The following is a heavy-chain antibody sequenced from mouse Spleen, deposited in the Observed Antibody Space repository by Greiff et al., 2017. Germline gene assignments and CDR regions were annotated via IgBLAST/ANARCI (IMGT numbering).Heavy chain of an antibody. Sequence: VQLQQSGAELVRPGTSVKVSCKASGYAFTNYLIEWVKQRPGQGLEWIGVINPGSGGTNYNEKFKGKATLTADKSSSTAYMQLSSLTSEDSAVYFCAREIDGYWFAYWGQGTLVTVSA. CDR3: AREIDGYWFAY. CDR2: INPGSGGT. CDR1: GYAFTNYL. D-gene: IGHD2-3*01. J-gene: IGHJ3*01. V-gene: IGHV1-54*01.